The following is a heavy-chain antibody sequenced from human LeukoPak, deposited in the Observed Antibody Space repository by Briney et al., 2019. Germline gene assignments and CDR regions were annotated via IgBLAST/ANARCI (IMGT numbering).Heavy chain of an antibody. CDR3: AREDKWELKAENWFDP. CDR2: ISGSGGST. CDR1: GFTFSSYA. Sequence: GGSQRLSCAASGFTFSSYAMSWVRQAPGKGPEWVSAISGSGGSTYYADSVKGRFTISRDNAKNSLYLQMNSLRAEDTAVYYCAREDKWELKAENWFDPWGQGTLVTVSS. V-gene: IGHV3-23*01. D-gene: IGHD1-26*01. J-gene: IGHJ5*02.